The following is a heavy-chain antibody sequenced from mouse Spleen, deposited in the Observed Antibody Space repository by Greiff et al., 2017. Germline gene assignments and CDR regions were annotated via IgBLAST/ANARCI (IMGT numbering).Heavy chain of an antibody. Sequence: EVQLQQSGPELVKPGASVKISCKASGYTFTDYYMNWVKQSHGKSLEWIGDINPNNGGTSYNQKFKGKATLTVYKSSSTAYMELRSLTSEDSAVYYCARTGYWYFDVWGAGTTVTVPS. CDR2: INPNNGGT. V-gene: IGHV1-26*01. CDR1: GYTFTDYY. J-gene: IGHJ1*01. CDR3: ARTGYWYFDV.